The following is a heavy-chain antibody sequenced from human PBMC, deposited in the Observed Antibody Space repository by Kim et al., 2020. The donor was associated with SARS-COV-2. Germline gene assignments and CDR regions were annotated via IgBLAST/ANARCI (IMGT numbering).Heavy chain of an antibody. J-gene: IGHJ4*02. CDR2: MNPNTGGT. CDR1: GYTFTAHY. V-gene: IGHV1-2*02. CDR3: ARDVALDN. Sequence: ASVKVSCKASGYTFTAHYIYWVRQALAQGLEWMGWMNPNTGGTFYAQKFQGRVTMTRDTSISTAYMEVNSLTYDDTAVYFCARDVALDNWGQGTLVTVSS.